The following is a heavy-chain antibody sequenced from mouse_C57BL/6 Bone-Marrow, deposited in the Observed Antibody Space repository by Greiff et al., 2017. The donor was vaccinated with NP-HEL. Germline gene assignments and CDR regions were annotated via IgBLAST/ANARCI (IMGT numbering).Heavy chain of an antibody. CDR1: GFTFSDYG. D-gene: IGHD1-1*01. Sequence: EVQVVESGGGLVKPGGSLKLSCAASGFTFSDYGMHWVRQAPEKGLEWVAYISSGSSTIYYADTVKGRFTISRDNAKNTLFLQMTSLRSEDTAMYYCARLGIYYYGSSYFDYWGQGTTLTVSS. V-gene: IGHV5-17*01. CDR2: ISSGSSTI. J-gene: IGHJ2*01. CDR3: ARLGIYYYGSSYFDY.